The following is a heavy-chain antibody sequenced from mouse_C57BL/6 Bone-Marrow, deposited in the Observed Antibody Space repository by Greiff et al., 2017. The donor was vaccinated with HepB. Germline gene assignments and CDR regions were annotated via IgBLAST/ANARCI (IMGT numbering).Heavy chain of an antibody. D-gene: IGHD1-1*01. CDR2: IYPRSGNT. Sequence: QVQLQQSGAELARPGASVKLSCKASGYTFTSYGISWVKQRTGQGLEWIGEIYPRSGNTYYNEKFKGKATLTADKSSSTAYMELRSLTSEDSAVYFCAREGYYYGSSGYFDVWGTGTTVTVSS. CDR3: AREGYYYGSSGYFDV. V-gene: IGHV1-81*01. CDR1: GYTFTSYG. J-gene: IGHJ1*03.